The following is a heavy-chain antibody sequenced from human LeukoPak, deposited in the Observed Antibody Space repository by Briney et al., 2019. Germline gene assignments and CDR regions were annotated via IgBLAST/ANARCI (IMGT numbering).Heavy chain of an antibody. D-gene: IGHD3-22*01. V-gene: IGHV1-18*01. CDR2: MSAYNGNT. Sequence: GSSVTVSRKASGYTLTSCGSNEVRPAPGQGLAGVGWMSAYNGNTNCAQKLQGGVTLTPHTPPSTAYMELRSLRSDDTAVYYCARGQNGRRVLEAYHYDSSGYYYEGQLDDWGQGTLVTVSS. CDR3: ARGQNGRRVLEAYHYDSSGYYYEGQLDD. J-gene: IGHJ4*02. CDR1: GYTLTSCG.